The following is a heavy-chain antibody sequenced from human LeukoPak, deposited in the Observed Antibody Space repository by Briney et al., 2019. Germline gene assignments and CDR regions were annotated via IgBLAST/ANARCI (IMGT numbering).Heavy chain of an antibody. J-gene: IGHJ4*02. Sequence: PGGSLRLSCAASGFTFSSYTMNWVRQAPGKGLEWVSSISGSSTYRYNADSVKGRFTISRDNAKNPLYLQMNSLRAEDTAVYYCARGGIGLFDYWGQGTLVTVSS. CDR2: ISGSSTYR. CDR1: GFTFSSYT. D-gene: IGHD2/OR15-2a*01. CDR3: ARGGIGLFDY. V-gene: IGHV3-21*01.